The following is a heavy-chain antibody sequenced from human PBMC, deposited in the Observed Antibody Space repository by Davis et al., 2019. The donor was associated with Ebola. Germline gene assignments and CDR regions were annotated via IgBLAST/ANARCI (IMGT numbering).Heavy chain of an antibody. J-gene: IGHJ4*02. CDR1: GFTFSSYS. D-gene: IGHD2-21*02. CDR2: ISSSSSTI. Sequence: GGSLRLSCAASGFTFSSYSMNWVRQAPGKGLEWVSYISSSSSTIYYADSVKGRFTISRDNARNSLYLQMNSLRGEDTAVYYCARDVANCGGDCYRALGYWGQGTLVSVSS. V-gene: IGHV3-48*04. CDR3: ARDVANCGGDCYRALGY.